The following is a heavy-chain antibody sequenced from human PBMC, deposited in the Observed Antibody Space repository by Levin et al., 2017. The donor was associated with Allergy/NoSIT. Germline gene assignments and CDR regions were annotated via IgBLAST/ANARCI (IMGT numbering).Heavy chain of an antibody. Sequence: AASVKVSCAASGFTVSSNYMSWVRQAPGKGLEWVSLIYRGGTTYYADSVKGRFTISRDNSNNTLYLQMNSLRAEDTAVYYCARRYYGLGTYYMDVWGKGTTVTVAS. J-gene: IGHJ6*03. CDR3: ARRYYGLGTYYMDV. CDR1: GFTVSSNY. D-gene: IGHD3-10*01. CDR2: IYRGGTT. V-gene: IGHV3-66*01.